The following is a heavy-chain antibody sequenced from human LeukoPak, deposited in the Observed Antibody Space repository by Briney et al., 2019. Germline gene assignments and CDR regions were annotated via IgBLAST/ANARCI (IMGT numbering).Heavy chain of an antibody. CDR3: ARASRGQQLTAFDI. J-gene: IGHJ3*02. CDR2: INTNTGNP. V-gene: IGHV7-4-1*02. Sequence: GASVKVSCKASGYTFISYAMNWVRQAPGQGLEWMGWINTNTGNPTYAQGFTGRFVFSLDTSVSTAYLQISSLKAEDTAVYYCARASRGQQLTAFDIWGQGTMVTVSS. CDR1: GYTFISYA. D-gene: IGHD6-13*01.